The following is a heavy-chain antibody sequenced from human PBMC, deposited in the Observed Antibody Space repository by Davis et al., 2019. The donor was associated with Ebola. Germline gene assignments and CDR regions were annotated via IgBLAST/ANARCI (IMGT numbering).Heavy chain of an antibody. CDR1: GYTFKNYA. J-gene: IGHJ4*02. D-gene: IGHD1-26*01. V-gene: IGHV1-18*01. Sequence: AASVKVSCKASGYTFKNYAISWVRQAPGQGLEWMGWISAYNGNTNYAQILQGRVTMTTDTSTGTAYMELRNLRSDDTAVYWCARGEGAPDYWGQGTLVTVSS. CDR3: ARGEGAPDY. CDR2: ISAYNGNT.